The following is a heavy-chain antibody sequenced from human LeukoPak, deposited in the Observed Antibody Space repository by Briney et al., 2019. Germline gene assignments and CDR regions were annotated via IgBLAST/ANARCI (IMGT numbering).Heavy chain of an antibody. J-gene: IGHJ5*02. Sequence: SETLSLTCTVSGGSISSSSYYWGWIRQPPGKGLEWIGSIYYSGSTYYNPSLKSRVTISVDTSKNQFSLKLSPVTAADTAVYYCARVSLNSYGWFDPWGQGTLVTVSS. D-gene: IGHD5-18*01. V-gene: IGHV4-39*07. CDR2: IYYSGST. CDR3: ARVSLNSYGWFDP. CDR1: GGSISSSSYY.